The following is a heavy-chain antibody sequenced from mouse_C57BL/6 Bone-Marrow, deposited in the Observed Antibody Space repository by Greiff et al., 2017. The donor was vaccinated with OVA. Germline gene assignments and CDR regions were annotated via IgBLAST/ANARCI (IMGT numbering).Heavy chain of an antibody. CDR2: IDPAHGNT. D-gene: IGHD2-4*01. J-gene: IGHJ3*01. V-gene: IGHV14-3*01. CDR3: ARSEGLPFAY. CDR1: GFTFKNTY. Sequence: VQLQQSVAELVRPGASVKLSCTASGFTFKNTYMHWVKQRPEQGLEWIGRIDPAHGNTKYAPKFQGKATLTADTSSNTAYLQLSSLTSEDTAIYYCARSEGLPFAYWGQGTLVTVSA.